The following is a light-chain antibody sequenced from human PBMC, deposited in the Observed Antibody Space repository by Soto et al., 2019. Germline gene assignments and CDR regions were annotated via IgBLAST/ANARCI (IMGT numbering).Light chain of an antibody. CDR3: MQGTHWPWT. CDR2: EVS. J-gene: IGKJ1*01. Sequence: DVVMTQSPLSLPVTLGQPASISCRSSQSLIHSDGSTYLSWFQQRPGRSPRRLIYEVSDRDSGVPDRFRGSGSGTDFTLKISRVEAEDVGVYYCMQGTHWPWTFGQGTEVEIK. CDR1: QSLIHSDGSTY. V-gene: IGKV2-30*02.